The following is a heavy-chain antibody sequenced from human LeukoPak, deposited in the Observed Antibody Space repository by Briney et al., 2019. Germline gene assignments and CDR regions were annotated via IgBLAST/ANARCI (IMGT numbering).Heavy chain of an antibody. CDR1: GFTVSSNY. J-gene: IGHJ6*02. CDR3: ARATGIYYYYGMDV. Sequence: GGSLRLSCAASGFTVSSNYMSWVRQAPGKGLEWVSIIHSGGSTYYADSVKGRFTISRDNSKNTLYLQMNSLRAEDTAVYYCARATGIYYYYGMDVWGQGTTVTVPS. V-gene: IGHV3-53*01. CDR2: IHSGGST.